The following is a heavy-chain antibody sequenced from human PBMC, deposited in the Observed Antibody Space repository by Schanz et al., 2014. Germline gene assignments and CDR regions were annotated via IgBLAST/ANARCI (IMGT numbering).Heavy chain of an antibody. CDR2: ISHDGNNK. CDR3: ARGVRIDY. D-gene: IGHD3-3*01. J-gene: IGHJ4*02. Sequence: VQLVESGGGLVKPGESLRLSCAASGFIFSAYTMNWVRQAPGKGLEWAALISHDGNNKHYVDSVEGRFTISRDNSKNTLYLQVNSLRAEDTAVYYCARGVRIDYWGQGTLVTVSS. CDR1: GFIFSAYT. V-gene: IGHV3-30-3*01.